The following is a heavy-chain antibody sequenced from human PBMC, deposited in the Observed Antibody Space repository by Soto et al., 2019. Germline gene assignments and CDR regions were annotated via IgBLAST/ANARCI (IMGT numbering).Heavy chain of an antibody. D-gene: IGHD1-26*01. Sequence: QVQLVQSGAELKKPGAPVNISCQAPGFTFSDTLINWVRQGPGQRLEWMGWINAANGNTRYSESFQGRVTISSLSSASTAHVALSALTPADTAVYYCARDIVSVGPRAKDSFDLWSQGTMITVTS. CDR2: INAANGNT. V-gene: IGHV1-3*01. CDR3: ARDIVSVGPRAKDSFDL. J-gene: IGHJ3*01. CDR1: GFTFSDTL.